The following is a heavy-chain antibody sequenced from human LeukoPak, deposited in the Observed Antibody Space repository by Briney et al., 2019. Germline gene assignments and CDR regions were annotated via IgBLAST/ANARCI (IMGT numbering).Heavy chain of an antibody. Sequence: SQTLSLTCTVSGGSISSGTHYWSWIRQPAGKGLEWIGRIYTSGSTNYNPSLKSRVTISVDTSKNQFSLKLSSVTAADTAVYYWARDHSRTSYYFDYWGQGTLVTVSS. CDR2: IYTSGST. V-gene: IGHV4-61*02. D-gene: IGHD1-14*01. CDR3: ARDHSRTSYYFDY. CDR1: GGSISSGTHY. J-gene: IGHJ4*02.